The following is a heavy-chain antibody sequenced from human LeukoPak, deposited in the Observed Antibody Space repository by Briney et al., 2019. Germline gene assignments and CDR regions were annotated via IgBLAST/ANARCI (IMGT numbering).Heavy chain of an antibody. Sequence: GGSLRLSCAASGFTFSSYAMSWVRQAPGKGLEWVSAISGSGGSTYYADSVKGRFTISRDNSKNTLYLQMNSLRAEDKAVYYCVKDLGYSSGWALDYWGQGTLVTVSS. CDR3: VKDLGYSSGWALDY. CDR1: GFTFSSYA. V-gene: IGHV3-23*01. D-gene: IGHD6-19*01. J-gene: IGHJ4*02. CDR2: ISGSGGST.